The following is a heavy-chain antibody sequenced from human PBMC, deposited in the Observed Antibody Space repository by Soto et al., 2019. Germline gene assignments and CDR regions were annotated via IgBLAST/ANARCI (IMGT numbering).Heavy chain of an antibody. V-gene: IGHV3-23*01. CDR1: GFTFSSYA. J-gene: IGHJ6*02. CDR2: ISGSGGST. CDR3: AKGGYCSGGSCYGLYYYYYGMDV. D-gene: IGHD2-15*01. Sequence: GGSLRLSCAASGFTFSSYAMSWVRQAPGKGLEWVSAISGSGGSTYYADSVKGRFTISRDNSKNTLYLQMNSLRAEDTAVYYCAKGGYCSGGSCYGLYYYYYGMDVWGQGTTVTVSS.